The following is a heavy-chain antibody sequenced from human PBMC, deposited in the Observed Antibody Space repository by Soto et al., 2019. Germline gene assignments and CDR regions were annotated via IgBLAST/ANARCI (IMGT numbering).Heavy chain of an antibody. Sequence: PGEALKISCQGSGYSFASYWIGWARQMPGKGLEWMGIIYPGDSDTRYSPSFQGQVTISADKSLRTAYLQWTSLKASDTALYYCARTRSFTLGFYYDGMDVWGQGXTVTVYS. CDR3: ARTRSFTLGFYYDGMDV. CDR2: IYPGDSDT. J-gene: IGHJ6*02. V-gene: IGHV5-51*01. CDR1: GYSFASYW. D-gene: IGHD6-6*01.